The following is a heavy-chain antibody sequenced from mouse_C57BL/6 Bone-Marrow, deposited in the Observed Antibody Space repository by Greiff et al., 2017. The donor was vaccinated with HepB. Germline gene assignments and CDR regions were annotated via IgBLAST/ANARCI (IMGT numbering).Heavy chain of an antibody. Sequence: EVKLQESGPELVKPGASVKISCKASGYSFTGYYMNWVKQSPEKSLEWIGEINPCTGGTTYNQKFKAKATLTVDKSSSTAYMQLKSLTSEDSAVYYCARSNWAWFAYWGQGTLVTVSA. J-gene: IGHJ3*01. CDR3: ARSNWAWFAY. CDR2: INPCTGGT. D-gene: IGHD4-1*01. V-gene: IGHV1-42*01. CDR1: GYSFTGYY.